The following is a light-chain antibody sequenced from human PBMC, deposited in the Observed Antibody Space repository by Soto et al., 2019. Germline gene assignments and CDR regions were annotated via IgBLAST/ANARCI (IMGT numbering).Light chain of an antibody. J-gene: IGLJ2*01. V-gene: IGLV2-14*01. CDR3: SSYTTSTTLVV. CDR1: TSDIGTYNY. Sequence: QSVLTQPASVSGSPGQSITISCTGTTSDIGTYNYVSWYQQHPGKAPKVIIYEVSNRPSGVSNRFSASKSGNTASLTISGLQAEDEADYYCSSYTTSTTLVVFGGGTKVTVL. CDR2: EVS.